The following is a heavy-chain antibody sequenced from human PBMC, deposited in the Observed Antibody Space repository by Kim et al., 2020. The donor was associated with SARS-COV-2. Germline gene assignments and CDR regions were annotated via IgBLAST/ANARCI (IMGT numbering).Heavy chain of an antibody. D-gene: IGHD2-15*01. Sequence: SETLSLTCAVYGGSFSGYYWSWIRQPPGKGLEWIGEINHSGSTNYNPSLKSRVTISVDTSKNQFSLKLSSVTAADTAVYYCARGGPRNQRRIRVNDAFDIWGQGTMVTVSS. J-gene: IGHJ3*02. CDR2: INHSGST. CDR3: ARGGPRNQRRIRVNDAFDI. V-gene: IGHV4-34*01. CDR1: GGSFSGYY.